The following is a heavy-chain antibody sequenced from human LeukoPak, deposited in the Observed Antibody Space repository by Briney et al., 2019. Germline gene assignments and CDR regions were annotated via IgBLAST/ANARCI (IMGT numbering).Heavy chain of an antibody. CDR3: AKISYDYIWGSYRYMDV. J-gene: IGHJ6*03. D-gene: IGHD3-16*01. CDR1: GFTFSSYA. V-gene: IGHV3-23*01. Sequence: LPGGSLRLSCAASGFTFSSYAMSWVRQAPGKGLEWVPAISGSGGSTYYADSVKGRFTISRDNSKNTLYLQMNSLRAEDTAVYYCAKISYDYIWGSYRYMDVWGKGTTVTVSS. CDR2: ISGSGGST.